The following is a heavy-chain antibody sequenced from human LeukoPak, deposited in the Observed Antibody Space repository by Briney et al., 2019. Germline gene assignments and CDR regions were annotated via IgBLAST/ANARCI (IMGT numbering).Heavy chain of an antibody. CDR1: GFTFSGYS. Sequence: GGSLRLSCAASGFTFSGYSMNWVRQAPGKGLEWVSHITASGTAMFYADSVKGRFTISRDNAKNSLYLQMNSLRAEDTAVYYCAREVPYYYDSSGYSYYFDYWGQGTLVTVSS. J-gene: IGHJ4*02. CDR2: ITASGTAM. V-gene: IGHV3-48*04. D-gene: IGHD3-22*01. CDR3: AREVPYYYDSSGYSYYFDY.